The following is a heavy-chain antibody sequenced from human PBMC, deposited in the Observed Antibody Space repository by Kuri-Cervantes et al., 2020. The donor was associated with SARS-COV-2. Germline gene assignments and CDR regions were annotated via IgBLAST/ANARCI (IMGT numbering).Heavy chain of an antibody. J-gene: IGHJ6*03. CDR1: GYTFNNYD. D-gene: IGHD6-13*01. Sequence: ASVKVSCKASGYTFNNYDINWVRQATGQGLEWMGWMNPNSGNTGHAQKLQGRVTMTTDTSTSTAYMELRSLRSDDTAVYYCARGKMGIAAAGTTGGYYYYYMDVWGKGTTVTVSS. CDR3: ARGKMGIAAAGTTGGYYYYYMDV. V-gene: IGHV1-8*02. CDR2: MNPNSGNT.